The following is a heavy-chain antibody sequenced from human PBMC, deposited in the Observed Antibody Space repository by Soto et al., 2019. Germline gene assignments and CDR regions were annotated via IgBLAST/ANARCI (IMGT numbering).Heavy chain of an antibody. J-gene: IGHJ4*02. CDR3: ARGILGSGTANDH. CDR1: GFTFSNYW. D-gene: IGHD3-10*01. Sequence: EVQLVESGGGLVQPGGSLILSCAASGFTFSNYWMVWVRQAPRKGLVWVSRIIGDGLYTTYADSVKGRFTISRDNAKNKVYLQMTGLRVEDTAVYYCARGILGSGTANDHWGQGTLVTVSS. V-gene: IGHV3-74*03. CDR2: IIGDGLYT.